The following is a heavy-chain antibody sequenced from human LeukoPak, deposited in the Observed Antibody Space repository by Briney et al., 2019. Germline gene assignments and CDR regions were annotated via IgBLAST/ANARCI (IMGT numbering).Heavy chain of an antibody. V-gene: IGHV3-23*01. Sequence: GGSLRLSCAASGFTVSSNYMSWVRQAPGKGLEWVSAISGSGGSTYYADSVKGRFTISRDNSKNTLYLQMNSLRAEDTAVYYCAKVYYDTQDHWGQGTLVTVSS. D-gene: IGHD3-22*01. CDR1: GFTVSSNY. J-gene: IGHJ4*02. CDR2: ISGSGGST. CDR3: AKVYYDTQDH.